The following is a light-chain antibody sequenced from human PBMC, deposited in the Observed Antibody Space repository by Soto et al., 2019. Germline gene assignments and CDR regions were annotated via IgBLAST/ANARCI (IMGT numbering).Light chain of an antibody. Sequence: EIVLTQSPGTLSLSPGERATLSCRASQTVTSTSLAWYQQKPGQAPRLLIHGASSRATGIPDRFSGSGSGTDFTLIISRLESEDFATYYCQQSYSTPPYTFGQGTKLEIK. CDR1: QTVTSTS. CDR2: GAS. J-gene: IGKJ2*01. V-gene: IGKV3-20*01. CDR3: QQSYSTPPYT.